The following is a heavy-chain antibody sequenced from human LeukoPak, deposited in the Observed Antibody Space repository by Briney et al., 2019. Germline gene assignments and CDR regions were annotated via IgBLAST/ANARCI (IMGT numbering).Heavy chain of an antibody. V-gene: IGHV1-2*02. D-gene: IGHD2-21*02. CDR3: ARDLAYCGGGCYSGGDY. Sequence: ASVKVSCKASGYTFTGYYMHWVRQAPGQGLEWMGWINPNSGGTNYAQKFQGRVTMTRDTSISTAYMELSRLRSDDTAVYYCARDLAYCGGGCYSGGDYWGQGTLVTVSS. CDR1: GYTFTGYY. CDR2: INPNSGGT. J-gene: IGHJ4*02.